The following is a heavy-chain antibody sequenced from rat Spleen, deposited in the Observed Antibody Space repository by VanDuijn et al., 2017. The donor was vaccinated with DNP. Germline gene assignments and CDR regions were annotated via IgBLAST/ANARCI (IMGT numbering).Heavy chain of an antibody. CDR1: GFTFSNYD. CDR3: ARDQGSAEGIGDAMDA. J-gene: IGHJ4*01. Sequence: EVQLVESGGGLVQPGRSLKLSCAASGFTFSNYDMAWVRQAPTKGLEWVASISPSGGSTYYRDSVKGRFTVSRDNAKSSLYLQMNSLRSEDMATYYCARDQGSAEGIGDAMDAWGQGTSVTVSS. V-gene: IGHV5-25*01. D-gene: IGHD1-11*01. CDR2: ISPSGGST.